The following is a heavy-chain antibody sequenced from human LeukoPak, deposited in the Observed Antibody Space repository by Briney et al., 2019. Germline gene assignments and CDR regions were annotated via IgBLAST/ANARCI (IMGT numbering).Heavy chain of an antibody. CDR2: LTTDGGST. V-gene: IGHV3-23*01. Sequence: GGSLRISCVASGFTFSNYDMSWVRQAPGKGLEWVSSLTTDGGSTEYADSVKGRFTISRDNSKNTLYLQMNSLRAEDTALYYCAKSLVRWAFDYWGQGTLVTVSS. D-gene: IGHD1-26*01. CDR1: GFTFSNYD. J-gene: IGHJ4*02. CDR3: AKSLVRWAFDY.